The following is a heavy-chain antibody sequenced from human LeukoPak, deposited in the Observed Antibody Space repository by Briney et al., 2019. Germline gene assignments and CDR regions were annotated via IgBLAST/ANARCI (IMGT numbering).Heavy chain of an antibody. J-gene: IGHJ4*02. CDR1: GFTFSSYA. CDR2: ISYDGSNK. D-gene: IGHD4-17*01. CDR3: ARDKGGLYGDYD. Sequence: GRSPRLSCAASGFTFSSYAMHWVRQAPGKGLEWVAVISYDGSNKYYADSVKGRFTISRDNSKNTLYLQMNSLRAEDTAVYYCARDKGGLYGDYDWGQGTLVTVSS. V-gene: IGHV3-30-3*01.